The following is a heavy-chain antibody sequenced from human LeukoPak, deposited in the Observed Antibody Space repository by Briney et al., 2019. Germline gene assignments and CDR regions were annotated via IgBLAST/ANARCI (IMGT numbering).Heavy chain of an antibody. J-gene: IGHJ4*02. D-gene: IGHD2-21*01. CDR1: GFTFASYA. CDR3: VRDLYSRSPYFDV. CDR2: ISYDGRDK. V-gene: IGHV3-30*03. Sequence: PGKSLRLSCAASGFTFASYAMYWVRQAPGRGLEWVASISYDGRDKYYVDSVKGRFFISKDSSMSTLYLDMNSLRLEDTALYYCVRDLYSRSPYFDVWGQGTLVTVSS.